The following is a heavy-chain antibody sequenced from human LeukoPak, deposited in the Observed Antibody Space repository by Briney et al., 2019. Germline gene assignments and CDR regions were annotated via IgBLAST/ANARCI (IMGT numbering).Heavy chain of an antibody. Sequence: SETLSLTCTVSGGSMSPYHWGWIRQPPGKGLEWTGYIYYSGSTNYNPSLNSRVTISVDTSKNQFSLKLSSVTAADTAVYYCARHGGGYDILTGYFYWFDPWGQGTLVTVSS. V-gene: IGHV4-59*08. CDR2: IYYSGST. CDR3: ARHGGGYDILTGYFYWFDP. D-gene: IGHD3-9*01. J-gene: IGHJ5*02. CDR1: GGSMSPYH.